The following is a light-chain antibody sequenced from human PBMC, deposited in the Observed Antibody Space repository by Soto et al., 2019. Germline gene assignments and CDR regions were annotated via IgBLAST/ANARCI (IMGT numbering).Light chain of an antibody. J-gene: IGKJ3*01. CDR1: ESISDY. CDR3: QHRSDWAFS. V-gene: IGKV3-11*01. CDR2: DAY. Sequence: EIVLTQSPATLSLSPGETATLSCSASESISDYLGWYQQKPGQAPRLLIYDAYNRATGIPSRFRGCGSVTGFTLAISSLEPEDFAVSYCQHRSDWAFSFGPRTKVDLK.